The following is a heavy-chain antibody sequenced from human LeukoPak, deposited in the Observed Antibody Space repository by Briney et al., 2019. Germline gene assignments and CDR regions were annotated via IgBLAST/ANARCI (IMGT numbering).Heavy chain of an antibody. D-gene: IGHD5-18*01. V-gene: IGHV4-39*07. Sequence: SETLSLTCTVSGGSISTTNYYWGWIRQSPGKGLEWFGCVYYSGSTYYNPSLKSRVTISVDTSQNQFSLKLSSVTAADTAVYYCARDKLEGGYSYGLDYWGQGTLVTVSS. CDR1: GGSISTTNYY. CDR2: VYYSGST. CDR3: ARDKLEGGYSYGLDY. J-gene: IGHJ4*02.